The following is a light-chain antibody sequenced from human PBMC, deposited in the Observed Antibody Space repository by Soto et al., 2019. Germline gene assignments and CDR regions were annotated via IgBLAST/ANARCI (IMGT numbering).Light chain of an antibody. CDR3: QQYGRSLPWT. Sequence: EIVLTQSPGTLSLSPGERGTLPCRASQSVSSSYLAWYQQRPGQAPRLLIYGASSRATGIPDRFSGSGSGTDFTLTISRLEPEDFAVYYCQQYGRSLPWTFGQGTKVEIK. J-gene: IGKJ1*01. CDR2: GAS. CDR1: QSVSSSY. V-gene: IGKV3-20*01.